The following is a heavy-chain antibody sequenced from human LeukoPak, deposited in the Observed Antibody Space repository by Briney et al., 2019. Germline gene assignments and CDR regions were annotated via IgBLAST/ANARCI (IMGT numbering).Heavy chain of an antibody. CDR1: GFTFSSYA. D-gene: IGHD3-10*01. CDR3: ARSYFDY. V-gene: IGHV3-30*04. CDR2: ISYDGSNK. Sequence: GGSLRLSCVASGFTFSSYAMHWVRQAPGKGLEWVAVISYDGSNKYYADSVKGRFTISRDNFENTLYLQMNSLRVEDTAVYYCARSYFDYWGQGTLVTVSS. J-gene: IGHJ4*02.